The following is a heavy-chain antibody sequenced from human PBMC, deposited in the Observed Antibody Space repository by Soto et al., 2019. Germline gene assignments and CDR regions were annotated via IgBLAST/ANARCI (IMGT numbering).Heavy chain of an antibody. J-gene: IGHJ3*02. Sequence: GASVKVSCKASGFTFTSSATQWVRQARGQRLEWIGWIVVGSGNTNYAQKFQERVTITRDMSTSTAYMELSSLRSEDTAVYYCAADKWGGRWPYAFDIWGQGTMVTVSS. CDR3: AADKWGGRWPYAFDI. D-gene: IGHD7-27*01. CDR2: IVVGSGNT. V-gene: IGHV1-58*02. CDR1: GFTFTSSA.